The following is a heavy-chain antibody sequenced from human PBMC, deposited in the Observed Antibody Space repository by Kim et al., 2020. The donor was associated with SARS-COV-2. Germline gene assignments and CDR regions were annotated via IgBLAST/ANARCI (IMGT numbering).Heavy chain of an antibody. V-gene: IGHV4-34*01. Sequence: SETLSLTCAVYGVSFSGYSWSWIRQPPGKGLEWIGEINHSGSTNYNPSLKSRVTISVDTSKNQFSLKLSSVTAADTAVYYCSRTGDSGGWYFDAFDIWGHGTMVTVSS. CDR2: INHSGST. D-gene: IGHD6-19*01. CDR3: SRTGDSGGWYFDAFDI. J-gene: IGHJ3*02. CDR1: GVSFSGYS.